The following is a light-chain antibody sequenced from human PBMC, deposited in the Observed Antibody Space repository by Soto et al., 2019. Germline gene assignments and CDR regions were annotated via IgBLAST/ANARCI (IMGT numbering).Light chain of an antibody. CDR1: QSVSRY. Sequence: EIVLTQSPGTLSSSPGERATLSCRASQSVSRYLAWYQQKRGQPPRLIIYDASERAPGIPARFSGSGSGTDFTLTISSLEPEDFAVYYCQQCVNWPPVTFGQGTRLEIK. V-gene: IGKV3-11*01. CDR3: QQCVNWPPVT. J-gene: IGKJ5*01. CDR2: DAS.